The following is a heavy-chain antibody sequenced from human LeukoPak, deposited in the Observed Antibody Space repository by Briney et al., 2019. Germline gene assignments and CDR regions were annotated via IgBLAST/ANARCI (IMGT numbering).Heavy chain of an antibody. Sequence: GGSLRLSCAASGFTFSSYWMSWVRQAPGKGREGVANIKQDGSEKYYVDSVRGRLTISRDNAKNSMYLQMNSLRAEDTAVYYCARVPGCSSTSCLGTFDYWGQGTLVTVSS. CDR3: ARVPGCSSTSCLGTFDY. V-gene: IGHV3-7*01. CDR1: GFTFSSYW. CDR2: IKQDGSEK. J-gene: IGHJ4*02. D-gene: IGHD2-2*01.